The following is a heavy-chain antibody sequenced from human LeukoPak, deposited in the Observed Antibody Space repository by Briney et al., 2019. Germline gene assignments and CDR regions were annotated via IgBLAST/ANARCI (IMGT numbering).Heavy chain of an antibody. Sequence: PGGSLRLSCAASGFTFSSYAMNCVRQVPGKGLEWVSGISGSGVNTYYADSVKGRFTISRDNSKNTLYLQMNTLRAEDTAIFYCAKAPEFSYFWVFDYWGQGTLVTVSS. J-gene: IGHJ4*02. D-gene: IGHD3-3*01. CDR2: ISGSGVNT. CDR1: GFTFSSYA. CDR3: AKAPEFSYFWVFDY. V-gene: IGHV3-23*01.